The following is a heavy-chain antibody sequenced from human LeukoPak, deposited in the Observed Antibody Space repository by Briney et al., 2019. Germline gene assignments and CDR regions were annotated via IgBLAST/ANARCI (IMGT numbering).Heavy chain of an antibody. CDR1: GGSFSGYY. V-gene: IGHV4-34*01. CDR2: INHSGST. Sequence: PSETLSLTCAVYGGSFSGYYWSWIRQPPGKGLEWIGEINHSGSTNYNPSLKSRVTISVDTSKNQFSLKLSSVTAADTAVYYCARPVPSRLGWFDPWGQGTLVTVSS. CDR3: ARPVPSRLGWFDP. J-gene: IGHJ5*02. D-gene: IGHD1-1*01.